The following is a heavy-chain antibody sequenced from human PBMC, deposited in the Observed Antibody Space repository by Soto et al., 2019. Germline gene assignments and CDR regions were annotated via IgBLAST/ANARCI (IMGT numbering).Heavy chain of an antibody. J-gene: IGHJ4*02. D-gene: IGHD3-9*01. CDR3: AKKIESLRQFDWVLGRENY. CDR2: ISTGGGST. V-gene: IGHV3-23*01. Sequence: EVQLLESGGGLVQPGGSLRLSCAASGFTFSSYAMTWVRQAPGKGLEWVSGISTGGGSTNYADSVKGRFTISRDNSKNTLYLQMNSLRSEDTAVYYCAKKIESLRQFDWVLGRENYWGQGTPVTVSS. CDR1: GFTFSSYA.